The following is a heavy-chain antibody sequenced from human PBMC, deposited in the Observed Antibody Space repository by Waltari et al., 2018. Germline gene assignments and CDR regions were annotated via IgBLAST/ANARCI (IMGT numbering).Heavy chain of an antibody. Sequence: VLLEESGPGLVKPSETLSLTCTVSGGSISGFYWTWIRQPPGKGLEYIGYIFYTGNTNYNPFPKSRVIISVDASRNQFSLKMRSLTAADTAVYYCARLGGDRFGSLRHCGPASCTTWIDPWGRGTLVTVSS. D-gene: IGHD2-2*01. CDR3: ARLGGDRFGSLRHCGPASCTTWIDP. J-gene: IGHJ5*02. CDR1: GGSISGFY. CDR2: IFYTGNT. V-gene: IGHV4-59*01.